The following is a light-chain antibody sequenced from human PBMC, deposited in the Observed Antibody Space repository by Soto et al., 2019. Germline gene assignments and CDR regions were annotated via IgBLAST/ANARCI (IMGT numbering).Light chain of an antibody. Sequence: QSALTQPASVSGSPGQSITISCTGTSNDVGGYDLVSWYQHRPGKAPKLLIYESNKRPSGVSDRFSGSRSGNTASLTISALRPEDEADYSCCSFAGGATFVFGGGTKLTVL. V-gene: IGLV2-23*03. CDR2: ESN. CDR3: CSFAGGATFV. CDR1: SNDVGGYDL. J-gene: IGLJ3*02.